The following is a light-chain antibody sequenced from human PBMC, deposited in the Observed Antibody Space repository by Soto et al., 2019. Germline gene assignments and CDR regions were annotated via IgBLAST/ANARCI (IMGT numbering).Light chain of an antibody. CDR2: DAS. V-gene: IGKV3-11*01. J-gene: IGKJ3*01. CDR3: QQRDTWPPFT. CDR1: QSIRNH. Sequence: EIVLTQSPATLSLSPGERATLSCRASQSIRNHLAWYQQKPGQAPRLLIYDASNRATDIPARFSGSGSGTDFTLTIRSLEPEDFAVYYCQQRDTWPPFTFGPGTKVDIK.